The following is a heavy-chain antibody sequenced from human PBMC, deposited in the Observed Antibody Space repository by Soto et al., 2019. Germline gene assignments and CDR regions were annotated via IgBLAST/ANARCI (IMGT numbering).Heavy chain of an antibody. Sequence: VGSLRLSCVASGFTFSEYYLSWIRQSPGRRLEWLSYISGSGHNIYYADSVKGRFTISRDNGKDSLYLQMNSLRGEDTAVYYCAKYLEKPATNTNWFDAWGQGNLVTLSP. J-gene: IGHJ5*02. CDR2: ISGSGHNI. D-gene: IGHD1-7*01. CDR3: AKYLEKPATNTNWFDA. CDR1: GFTFSEYY. V-gene: IGHV3-11*01.